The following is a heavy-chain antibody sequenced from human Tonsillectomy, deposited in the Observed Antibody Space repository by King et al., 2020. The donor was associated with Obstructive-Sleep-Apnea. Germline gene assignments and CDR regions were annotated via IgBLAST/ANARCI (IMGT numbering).Heavy chain of an antibody. CDR2: INHSGST. Sequence: VQLQQWGAGLLKPSETLSLTCAVYGGSFSGYYWSWIRQPPGKGLEWIGEINHSGSTNYNPSLKSRVTISVDTSKNQFSLKLSSVTAEDTAVYYCARGRSYYDILTGYLGYWGQGTLVTVSS. D-gene: IGHD3-9*01. CDR1: GGSFSGYY. CDR3: ARGRSYYDILTGYLGY. V-gene: IGHV4-34*01. J-gene: IGHJ4*02.